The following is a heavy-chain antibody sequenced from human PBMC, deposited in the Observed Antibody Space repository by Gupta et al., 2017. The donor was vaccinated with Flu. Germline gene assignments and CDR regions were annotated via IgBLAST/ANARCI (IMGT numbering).Heavy chain of an antibody. CDR2: ISSSSSYI. V-gene: IGHV3-21*01. Sequence: EVQLVESGGDLVKPGGSLRLSCAASGFTFSSYSMNWVRQAPGKGLEWVSSISSSSSYIYYADSVKGRFTISRDNAKNSLYLQMNSLRAEDTAVYYCASVSATTVAKGDYWGQGTLVTVSS. J-gene: IGHJ4*02. D-gene: IGHD4-17*01. CDR3: ASVSATTVAKGDY. CDR1: GFTFSSYS.